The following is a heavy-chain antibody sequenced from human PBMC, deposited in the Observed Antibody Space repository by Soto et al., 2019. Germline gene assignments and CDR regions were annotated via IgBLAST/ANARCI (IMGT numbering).Heavy chain of an antibody. Sequence: EVRLVESGGGLVKPGGSLRLSCAASGFTFNKYSMNWVRQAPGKGLEWVSSITSKTGDQYYADSVKGRFIISRDNTNNTLSLQVTSLRDEDTAVYYCARDLMPNDRGLGDLAYWGQGTLFTVSS. CDR3: ARDLMPNDRGLGDLAY. J-gene: IGHJ4*02. CDR2: ITSKTGDQ. D-gene: IGHD3-22*01. CDR1: GFTFNKYS. V-gene: IGHV3-21*02.